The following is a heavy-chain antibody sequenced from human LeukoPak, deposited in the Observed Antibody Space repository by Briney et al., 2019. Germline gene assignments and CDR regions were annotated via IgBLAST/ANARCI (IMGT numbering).Heavy chain of an antibody. J-gene: IGHJ3*02. V-gene: IGHV5-51*01. CDR3: ARPYCSSTSCHPMDAFDI. CDR2: IYPGDSDT. Sequence: GESLKISCKGSGYSFTSYWIGWVRQMPGKGLEWMGIIYPGDSDTRYSPSFQGQVTISADKSISTAYLQWSSLKASDTAMYYCARPYCSSTSCHPMDAFDIWGQGTMVTVSS. CDR1: GYSFTSYW. D-gene: IGHD2-2*01.